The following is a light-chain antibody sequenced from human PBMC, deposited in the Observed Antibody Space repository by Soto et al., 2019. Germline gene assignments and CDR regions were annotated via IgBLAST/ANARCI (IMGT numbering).Light chain of an antibody. Sequence: DIQMSQSPPSLSASVGDRVTITCRASQNIGIYLNWYQQKPGKAPNLLIYGESNLQTGVPSRFSASGSGTDCSLAISSQQPEDVATYYCQPSYPSPWTFGQGTNVEI. J-gene: IGKJ1*01. V-gene: IGKV1-39*01. CDR1: QNIGIY. CDR2: GES. CDR3: QPSYPSPWT.